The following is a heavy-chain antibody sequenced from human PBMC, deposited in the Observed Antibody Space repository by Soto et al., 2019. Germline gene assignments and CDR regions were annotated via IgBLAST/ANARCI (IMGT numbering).Heavy chain of an antibody. CDR1: GFTFSSYA. J-gene: IGHJ4*02. Sequence: GGSLRLSCSASGFTFSSYAMHWVRQAPGKGLEYVSAVSSNGGSTYYADSVKGRFTISRDNSKNTLYLQMSSLRAEDTAVYYCVKXTLPFGGFGEFPSAFDYWGQGTLVTVSS. V-gene: IGHV3-64D*06. CDR3: VKXTLPFGGFGEFPSAFDY. D-gene: IGHD3-10*01. CDR2: VSSNGGST.